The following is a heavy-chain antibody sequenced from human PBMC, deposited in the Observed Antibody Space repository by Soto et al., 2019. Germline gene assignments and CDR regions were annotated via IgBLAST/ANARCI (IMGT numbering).Heavy chain of an antibody. Sequence: QVQLVQSGAEVKKPGASVKVSCKASGYTFTSYGISWVRQASGQGLEWMGWISAYKGNTKYAQKLQGRVTITTDTSTSTAYMELRCLRTDDTAMYYCARDEAYKWNDGGWFDPWGQGTLVTVSS. V-gene: IGHV1-18*01. CDR2: ISAYKGNT. D-gene: IGHD1-1*01. J-gene: IGHJ5*02. CDR3: ARDEAYKWNDGGWFDP. CDR1: GYTFTSYG.